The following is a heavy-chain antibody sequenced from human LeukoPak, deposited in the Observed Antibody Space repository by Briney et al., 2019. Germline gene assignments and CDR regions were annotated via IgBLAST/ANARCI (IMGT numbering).Heavy chain of an antibody. D-gene: IGHD4-17*01. J-gene: IGHJ3*01. Sequence: GGSLRLSCTASGFNFSGYAMSWVRQAPGKGLEWVSAISGSGGSTYYADSVKGRFTISRDNSKDTLYMQLNSPRADDTAVYFCAKGQTKVMAFDVWGQGTMVCVSS. CDR3: AKGQTKVMAFDV. V-gene: IGHV3-23*01. CDR2: ISGSGGST. CDR1: GFNFSGYA.